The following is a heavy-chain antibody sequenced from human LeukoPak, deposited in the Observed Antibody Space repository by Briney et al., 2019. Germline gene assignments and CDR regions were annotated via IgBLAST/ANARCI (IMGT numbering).Heavy chain of an antibody. CDR2: ISDDASNT. CDR1: GFAFSSYG. Sequence: PGGSLRLSCAASGFAFSSYGMHWVRQAPGKGLEWVAVISDDASNTYYADSVKGRFTVSRDSSKNTLYLQMNSLRAEDTAVYYCARDPSNSGSYYVLDYWGQGTLVTVSS. CDR3: ARDPSNSGSYYVLDY. J-gene: IGHJ4*02. V-gene: IGHV3-30*03. D-gene: IGHD1-26*01.